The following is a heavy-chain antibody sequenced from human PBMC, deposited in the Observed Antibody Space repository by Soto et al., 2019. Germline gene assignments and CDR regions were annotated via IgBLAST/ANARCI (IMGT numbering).Heavy chain of an antibody. CDR3: TREAVVAENWFDP. V-gene: IGHV1-3*01. J-gene: IGHJ5*02. CDR1: GYTFVDYA. CDR2: MNPKTGNI. D-gene: IGHD3-22*01. Sequence: ASVKVSCKASGYTFVDYALHWVRQAPGQGLEWVGWMNPKTGNIKSSHKFEDRVSITRDTATSTAYMELSGLRSEDTAVYFCTREAVVAENWFDPWGQGTLVTVS.